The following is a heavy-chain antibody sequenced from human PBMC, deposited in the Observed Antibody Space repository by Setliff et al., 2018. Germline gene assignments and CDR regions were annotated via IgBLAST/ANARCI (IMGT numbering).Heavy chain of an antibody. V-gene: IGHV4-34*01. J-gene: IGHJ4*02. CDR2: INHSGNT. CDR3: ARGHPPSDSSGYYYAY. CDR1: SGSFSGYY. Sequence: SETLSLTCAVYSGSFSGYYWSWIRQPPGKGLEWIGEINHSGNTNHNPSLKSRVTISVDTSKNQISLKLSSVTAADTAVYYCARGHPPSDSSGYYYAYWGQGTLVTVSS. D-gene: IGHD3-22*01.